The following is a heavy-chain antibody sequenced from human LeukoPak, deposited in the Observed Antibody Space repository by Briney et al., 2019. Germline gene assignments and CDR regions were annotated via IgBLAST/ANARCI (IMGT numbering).Heavy chain of an antibody. D-gene: IGHD3-22*01. CDR3: AREDYYDSTGQLQH. V-gene: IGHV3-30-3*01. Sequence: PGGSLRLSCAASGFTFSSYAMHWVREAPGKGLGWVAVISYDGGNKYYVESVKGRFTISRDNSKNTLYLQMNSLRAEDTALYYCAREDYYDSTGQLQHWGQGTLVTVSS. CDR1: GFTFSSYA. CDR2: ISYDGGNK. J-gene: IGHJ1*01.